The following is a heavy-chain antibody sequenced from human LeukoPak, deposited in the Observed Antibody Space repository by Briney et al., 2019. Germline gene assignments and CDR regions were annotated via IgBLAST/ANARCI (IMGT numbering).Heavy chain of an antibody. CDR2: ISAYNGNT. CDR3: ARVPSAAYYDFWSGSPYYFDY. Sequence: ASVKVSCKASGYTFTSYGISWVRQAPGQGLEWMGWISAYNGNTNYAQKLQGRVTMTTDTSTSTAYMELRSLRSDDTAVYYCARVPSAAYYDFWSGSPYYFDYWGQGTLVTASS. CDR1: GYTFTSYG. J-gene: IGHJ4*02. D-gene: IGHD3-3*01. V-gene: IGHV1-18*01.